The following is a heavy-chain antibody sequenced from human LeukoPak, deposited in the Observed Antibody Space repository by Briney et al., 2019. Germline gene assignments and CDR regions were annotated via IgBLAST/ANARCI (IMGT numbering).Heavy chain of an antibody. CDR2: IYYTGNT. D-gene: IGHD1-1*01. V-gene: IGHV4-59*01. J-gene: IGHJ5*02. CDR3: ARDRLQLQS. Sequence: SETLSLTCTVSGGSISNYYWNWIRQPPGKGLEWIGYIYYTGNTNYNPSLKSRVAISVDTSKNQFSLKLSSVTAADTAVYYCARDRLQLQSWGQGTLVTVPS. CDR1: GGSISNYY.